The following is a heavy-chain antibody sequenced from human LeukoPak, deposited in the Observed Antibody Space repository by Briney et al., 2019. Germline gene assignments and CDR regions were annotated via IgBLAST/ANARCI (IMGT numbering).Heavy chain of an antibody. CDR1: GFTFSSYA. Sequence: GGSLRLSCAASGFTFSSYAMSWVRQAPGKGLEWVSAISASGGSTFYADSVKGRFTISRDNSKNTLYLQMNSLRAEDTAVYYCARGDTYYYDSSGYDDAFDIWGQGTMVTVSS. D-gene: IGHD3-22*01. CDR3: ARGDTYYYDSSGYDDAFDI. J-gene: IGHJ3*02. V-gene: IGHV3-23*01. CDR2: ISASGGST.